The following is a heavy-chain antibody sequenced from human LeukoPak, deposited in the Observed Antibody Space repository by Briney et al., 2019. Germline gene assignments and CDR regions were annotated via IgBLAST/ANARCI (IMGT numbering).Heavy chain of an antibody. J-gene: IGHJ3*02. CDR3: ARPRYPDAFDI. CDR2: INHSGST. Sequence: SETLSLTCAVYGVSFSGYYWSWIRQPPGKGLEWFGEINHSGSTNYNPSLKSRVTISVDTSKNQFSLKLSSVTAADTAVYYCARPRYPDAFDIWGQGTMVTVSS. V-gene: IGHV4-34*01. CDR1: GVSFSGYY. D-gene: IGHD1-1*01.